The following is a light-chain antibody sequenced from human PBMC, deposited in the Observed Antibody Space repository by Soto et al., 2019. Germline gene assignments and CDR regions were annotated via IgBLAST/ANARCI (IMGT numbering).Light chain of an antibody. J-gene: IGKJ3*01. CDR3: QHRGTCPST. V-gene: IGKV3-11*01. CDR1: RIVNTF. CDR2: DAS. Sequence: DIVLTQAVGTLSLSQGERATLSCSACRIVNTFFSWYQRTPGQAPMLLFCDASDGAPGIPARCSGRGAGTVITLTISSRKAESSAVYYYQHRGTCPSTFGPGTKVDIK.